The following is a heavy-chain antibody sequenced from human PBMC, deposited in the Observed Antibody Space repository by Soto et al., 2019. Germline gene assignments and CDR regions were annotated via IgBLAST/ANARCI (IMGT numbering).Heavy chain of an antibody. Sequence: PSETLSLTCTVSGGSINSSTYYWGWIRQSPGKGLEWIGNIYYSGKTYYSPSLKSRVSISVDTSRNQFSLRLSSVTAADTAIYYCGRPWGIGVATQGPRGQGVLVTVSS. CDR1: GGSINSSTYY. J-gene: IGHJ5*02. D-gene: IGHD6-19*01. CDR3: GRPWGIGVATQGP. CDR2: IYYSGKT. V-gene: IGHV4-39*01.